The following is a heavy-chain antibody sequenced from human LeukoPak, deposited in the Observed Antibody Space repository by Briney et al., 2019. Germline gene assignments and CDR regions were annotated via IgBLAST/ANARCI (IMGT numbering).Heavy chain of an antibody. V-gene: IGHV1-18*01. CDR1: GYTFTSYA. CDR3: ARGLQLVRSSDY. Sequence: ASVKVSCKASGYTFTSYAMNWVRQAPGQGLEWMGWISPYNGNTNYAQKFQGRVTLTTDTSTSTAYMELRSLRSDDTAVYYCARGLQLVRSSDYWGQGTLVTVSS. D-gene: IGHD6-13*01. CDR2: ISPYNGNT. J-gene: IGHJ4*02.